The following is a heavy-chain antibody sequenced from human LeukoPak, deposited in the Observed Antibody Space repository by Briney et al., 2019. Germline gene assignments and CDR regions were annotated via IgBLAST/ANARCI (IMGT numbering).Heavy chain of an antibody. Sequence: GGSLRPSCAAYGFTFSRSGMHWVRQAPGKGLEWVAVISYDGSNKYYADSVKGRFTISRDNSKTALYLQMNSLRAEGTAVYYCATTLSQWEPRELYYYGMDVWGQGTTVTVSS. V-gene: IGHV3-30*03. CDR3: ATTLSQWEPRELYYYGMDV. CDR2: ISYDGSNK. CDR1: GFTFSRSG. J-gene: IGHJ6*02. D-gene: IGHD1-26*01.